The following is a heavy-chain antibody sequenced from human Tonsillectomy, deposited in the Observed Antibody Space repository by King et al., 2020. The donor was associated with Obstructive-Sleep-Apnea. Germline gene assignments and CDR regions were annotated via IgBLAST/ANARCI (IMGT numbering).Heavy chain of an antibody. V-gene: IGHV3-7*03. CDR2: IKQDGSGR. Sequence: QLVQSGGGLVQPGGSLRLSCAASGFTFTSYWMSWVRQAPGKGLEWVANIKQDGSGRYYVDSVKGRFPISRDNAKNSLYLQMNSLRAEDTAVYYCAVSRTFDYWGQGTLVTVSS. J-gene: IGHJ4*02. CDR3: AVSRTFDY. CDR1: GFTFTSYW. D-gene: IGHD2-2*01.